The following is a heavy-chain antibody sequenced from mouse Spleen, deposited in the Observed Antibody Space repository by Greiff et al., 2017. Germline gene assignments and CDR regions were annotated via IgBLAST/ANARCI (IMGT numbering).Heavy chain of an antibody. Sequence: EVQLVESGGGLVKPGGSLKLSCAASGFTFSSYTMSWVRQTPEKRLEWVATISGGGGNTYYPDSVKGRFTISRDNAKNTLYLQMSSLRSEDTALYYCARHSNYLYYFDYWGQGTTLTVSS. D-gene: IGHD2-5*01. CDR3: ARHSNYLYYFDY. CDR1: GFTFSSYT. CDR2: ISGGGGNT. J-gene: IGHJ2*01. V-gene: IGHV5-9*01.